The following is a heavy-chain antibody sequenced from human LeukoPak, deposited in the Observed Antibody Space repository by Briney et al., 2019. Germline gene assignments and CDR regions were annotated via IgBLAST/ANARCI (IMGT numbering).Heavy chain of an antibody. J-gene: IGHJ4*02. CDR1: GFTFSSSA. CDR2: IKQDGSEK. V-gene: IGHV3-7*01. CDR3: ARAKYYDSRGPDY. D-gene: IGHD3-22*01. Sequence: GGSLRLSCAASGFTFSSSAMHWVRQAPGKGLEWVANIKQDGSEKYYVDSVKGRFTTSRDNAKNSLYLQMNSLRAEDTAVYYCARAKYYDSRGPDYWGQGTLVTVSS.